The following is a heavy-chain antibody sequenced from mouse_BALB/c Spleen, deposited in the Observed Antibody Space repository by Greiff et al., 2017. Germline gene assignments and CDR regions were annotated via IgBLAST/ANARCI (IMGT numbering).Heavy chain of an antibody. CDR2: IYPGSGST. Sequence: LQQPGSELVRPGASVKLSCKASGYTFTSYWMHWVKQRHGQGLEWIGNIYPGSGSTNYDEKFKSKGTLTVDTSSSTAYMHLSSLTSEDSAVYYCTRWGYYGSSYGYAMDYWGQGTSVTVSS. CDR1: GYTFTSYW. V-gene: IGHV1S22*01. J-gene: IGHJ4*01. CDR3: TRWGYYGSSYGYAMDY. D-gene: IGHD1-1*01.